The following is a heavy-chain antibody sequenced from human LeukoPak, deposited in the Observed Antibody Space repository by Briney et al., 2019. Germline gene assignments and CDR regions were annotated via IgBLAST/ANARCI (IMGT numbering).Heavy chain of an antibody. V-gene: IGHV3-49*03. J-gene: IGHJ4*02. Sequence: GGSLRLSCTASGFTFGDYAMSWFRQAPGKGLEWVGFIRTKAYGGTTECAASVKGRFTISRDDSKSIAYLQMNSLKTEDTGVYYCTTAPGAWIQLFYWGQGTLVTVSS. CDR2: IRTKAYGGTT. CDR1: GFTFGDYA. CDR3: TTAPGAWIQLFY. D-gene: IGHD5-18*01.